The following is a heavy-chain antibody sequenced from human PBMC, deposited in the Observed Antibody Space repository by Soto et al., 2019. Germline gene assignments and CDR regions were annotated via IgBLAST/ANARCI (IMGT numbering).Heavy chain of an antibody. CDR3: AKKTIFGVVRYYYYMDV. Sequence: GGSLRLSCAASGFTFSSYAMSWVRQAPGKGLEWVSAISGSGGSTYYADSVKGRFTISRDNSKNTLYLQMNSLRAEDTAVYYCAKKTIFGVVRYYYYMDVWGKGTTVTVSS. D-gene: IGHD3-3*01. J-gene: IGHJ6*03. CDR1: GFTFSSYA. V-gene: IGHV3-23*01. CDR2: ISGSGGST.